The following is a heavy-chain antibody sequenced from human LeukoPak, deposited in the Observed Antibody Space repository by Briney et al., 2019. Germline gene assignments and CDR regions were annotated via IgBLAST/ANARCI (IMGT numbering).Heavy chain of an antibody. J-gene: IGHJ6*03. CDR2: IYTSGST. D-gene: IGHD5-18*01. Sequence: SETLSLTCTVSGGSISSGSYYWSWIRQPAGKGLEWIGRIYTSGSTNYNPSLKSRVTISVDTSKNQFSLKLSSVTAADTAVYYCARVAVTAMAHYYYYYMDVWGKGTTVTISS. CDR1: GGSISSGSYY. V-gene: IGHV4-61*02. CDR3: ARVAVTAMAHYYYYYMDV.